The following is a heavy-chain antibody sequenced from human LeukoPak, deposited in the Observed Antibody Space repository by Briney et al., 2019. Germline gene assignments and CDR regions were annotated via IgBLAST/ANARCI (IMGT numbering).Heavy chain of an antibody. J-gene: IGHJ4*02. CDR2: ISPTGSTT. Sequence: GGSLRLSCTASGFSFSGHWMHWARRLPGKGLVWVSRISPTGSTTSYADSVKGRFTVSRDNAKNTLYLQVNNLRAEDTAVYYCARGPNSNWSGLDFWGQGTLLTVSS. D-gene: IGHD6-6*01. CDR3: ARGPNSNWSGLDF. V-gene: IGHV3-74*01. CDR1: GFSFSGHW.